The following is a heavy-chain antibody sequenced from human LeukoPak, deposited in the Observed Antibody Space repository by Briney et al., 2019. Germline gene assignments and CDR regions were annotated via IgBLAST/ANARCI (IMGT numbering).Heavy chain of an antibody. Sequence: ASVKVSCKASGYSFTSHYMHWVRQAPGQGLEWMGLINPRGTGTIYGERFKGRIIMTRDISTTTDYMELSSLKSDDTAVYYCARGQGGTDGSGSYYSAFDIWGQGTMVTVSS. CDR3: ARGQGGTDGSGSYYSAFDI. CDR1: GYSFTSHY. CDR2: INPRGTGT. J-gene: IGHJ3*02. V-gene: IGHV1-46*01. D-gene: IGHD3-10*01.